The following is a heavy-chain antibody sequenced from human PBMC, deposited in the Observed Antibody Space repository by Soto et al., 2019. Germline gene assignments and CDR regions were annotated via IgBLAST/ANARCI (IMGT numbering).Heavy chain of an antibody. J-gene: IGHJ6*02. D-gene: IGHD3-22*01. CDR3: ARDHYYDSSGYYYYYGIDV. CDR2: IWYDGSNK. CDR1: GFTFSSYG. V-gene: IGHV3-33*01. Sequence: QVQLVESGGGVVQPGRSLRLSCAASGFTFSSYGMHWVRQAPGKGLEWVAVIWYDGSNKYYADSVKGRFTISRDNSKNTLYLQMNSLRAEDTAVYYCARDHYYDSSGYYYYYGIDVWGQGTTVTVSS.